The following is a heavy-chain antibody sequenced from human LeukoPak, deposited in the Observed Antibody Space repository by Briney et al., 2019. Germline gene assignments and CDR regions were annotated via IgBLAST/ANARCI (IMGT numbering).Heavy chain of an antibody. V-gene: IGHV4-59*08. CDR1: GGSISSYY. Sequence: SETLSLTCTVSGGSISSYYWSWIRQPPGKGLEWIGYIYYSGSTNYNPSLKSRVTISVDTSKNRFSLKLSSVTAADTAVYYCATTLHNDYGDYGWFDPWGQGTLVTVSS. D-gene: IGHD4-17*01. CDR3: ATTLHNDYGDYGWFDP. J-gene: IGHJ5*02. CDR2: IYYSGST.